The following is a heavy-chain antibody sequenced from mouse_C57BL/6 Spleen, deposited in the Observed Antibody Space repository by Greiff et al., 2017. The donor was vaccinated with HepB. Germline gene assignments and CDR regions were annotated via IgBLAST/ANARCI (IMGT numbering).Heavy chain of an antibody. V-gene: IGHV3-6*01. CDR2: ISYDGSN. CDR1: GYSITSGYY. CDR3: ATPSDGY. J-gene: IGHJ3*02. Sequence: DVQLQESGPGLVKPSQSLSLTCSVTGYSITSGYYWNWIRQFPGNKLEWMGYISYDGSNNYNPSLKNRISITRDTSKNQFFLKLNSVTTEDTATYYCATPSDGYWGQGTLVTVSA.